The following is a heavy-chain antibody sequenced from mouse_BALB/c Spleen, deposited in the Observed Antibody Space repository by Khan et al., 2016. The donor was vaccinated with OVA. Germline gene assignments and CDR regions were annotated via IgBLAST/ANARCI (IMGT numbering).Heavy chain of an antibody. CDR1: GFTFSSYS. CDR2: ISSDGDYT. CDR3: ASHLTGSFAY. V-gene: IGHV5-6*01. D-gene: IGHD4-1*01. Sequence: EVELVESGGDLVRPGGSLQLSCAASGFTFSSYSMSWVRQTPDKRLEWVATISSDGDYTYYPDSVKGRFTISRDYAKNTLYLQMSSLKSEDTAMYYCASHLTGSFAYWGQGTLVTVSA. J-gene: IGHJ3*01.